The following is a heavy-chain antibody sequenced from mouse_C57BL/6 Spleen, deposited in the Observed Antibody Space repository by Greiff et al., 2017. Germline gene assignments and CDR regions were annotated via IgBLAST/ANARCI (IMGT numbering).Heavy chain of an antibody. D-gene: IGHD3-1*01. Sequence: EVMLVESGRGLVKPGGSLKLSCAASGFTFSSYAMSWVRQTPEKRLEWVATISDGGSYTYYPDNVKGRFTISRDNAKNNLYLQMSHLKSEDTAMYYCARALSPRAMDYWGQGTSVTVSS. J-gene: IGHJ4*01. CDR1: GFTFSSYA. CDR2: ISDGGSYT. V-gene: IGHV5-4*03. CDR3: ARALSPRAMDY.